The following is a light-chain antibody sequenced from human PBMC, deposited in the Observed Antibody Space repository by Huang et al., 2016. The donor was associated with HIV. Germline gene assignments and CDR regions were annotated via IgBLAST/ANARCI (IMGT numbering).Light chain of an antibody. Sequence: DIVMTQSPDSLAVSLGERATINCKSSQSVLYRSNNKNYLAWYQQKPGQPPKLLIYWASTRESGVPDRFTGSGSGTDFSLTSSSLQAEDVAVYYCQQYDTSPWTFGQGTKVEIK. V-gene: IGKV4-1*01. CDR2: WAS. CDR1: QSVLYRSNNKNY. CDR3: QQYDTSPWT. J-gene: IGKJ1*01.